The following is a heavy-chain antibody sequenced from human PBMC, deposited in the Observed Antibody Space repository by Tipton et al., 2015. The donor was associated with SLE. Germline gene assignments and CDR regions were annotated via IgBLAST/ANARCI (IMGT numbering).Heavy chain of an antibody. D-gene: IGHD2-21*01. J-gene: IGHJ4*02. CDR1: GGSVSSGNYY. CDR3: ARTDSGGDLFVFDS. CDR2: IYYTGTT. V-gene: IGHV4-61*01. Sequence: TLSLTCSVSGGSVSSGNYYWGWIRQSPGKGLEWIGHIYYTGTTNYSPSLKSRLTISVDTSKNQFSLKLTSVTAADTAVYYCARTDSGGDLFVFDSWGQGSLVTVSS.